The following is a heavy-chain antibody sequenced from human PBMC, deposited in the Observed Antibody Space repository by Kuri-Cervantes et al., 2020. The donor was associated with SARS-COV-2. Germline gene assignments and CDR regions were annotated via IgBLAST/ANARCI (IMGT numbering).Heavy chain of an antibody. D-gene: IGHD2-2*01. V-gene: IGHV3-20*04. CDR3: ARIVGYCSSTSCHLTRQNNYYMDV. CDR1: GFTFDDYG. J-gene: IGHJ6*03. Sequence: GGSLRLSCAASGFTFDDYGMSWVRQAPGKGLEWVSGINWNGGSTGYADSVKGRFTISRDNAKNSLYLQMNSLRAEDTALYYCARIVGYCSSTSCHLTRQNNYYMDVWGKGTTVTVSS. CDR2: INWNGGST.